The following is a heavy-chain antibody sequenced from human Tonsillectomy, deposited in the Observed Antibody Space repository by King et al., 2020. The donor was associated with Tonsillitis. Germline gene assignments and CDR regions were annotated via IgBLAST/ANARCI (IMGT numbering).Heavy chain of an antibody. Sequence: VQLVESGAEVKKPGASVKVSCKASGYTFTTYGISWVRQAPGQGLEWMGWISAYNGNTNYAQKLQGRVTMTTDTSTSTAYMELRSLGSDDTAVYYCARVREEHTSRYYYDSSGYHYYYYGMDVWGQGTTVTVSS. D-gene: IGHD3-22*01. CDR1: GYTFTTYG. J-gene: IGHJ6*02. V-gene: IGHV1-18*01. CDR3: ARVREEHTSRYYYDSSGYHYYYYGMDV. CDR2: ISAYNGNT.